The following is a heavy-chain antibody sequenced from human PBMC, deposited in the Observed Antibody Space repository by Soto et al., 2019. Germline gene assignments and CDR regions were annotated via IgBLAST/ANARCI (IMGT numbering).Heavy chain of an antibody. Sequence: EVQVVESGGGLVQPGGCLRLSCAASGFTVSSSYMSWVRQAPGKGPEWVSILYSGGAAYYADSVQGRFTISRDNSKNTLYLQMNSLRAEDTAVYYCARDAPYTSSHFWGQGTPVTVSS. CDR3: ARDAPYTSSHF. J-gene: IGHJ4*02. V-gene: IGHV3-66*01. CDR1: GFTVSSSY. D-gene: IGHD6-6*01. CDR2: LYSGGAA.